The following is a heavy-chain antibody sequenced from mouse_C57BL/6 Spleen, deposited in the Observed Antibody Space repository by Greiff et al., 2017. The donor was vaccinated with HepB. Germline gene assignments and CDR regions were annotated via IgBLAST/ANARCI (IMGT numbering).Heavy chain of an antibody. CDR2: IDPSDSYT. CDR3: AKGYDGYLYYFDY. Sequence: QVQLQQPGAELVKPGASVKLSCKASGYTFTSYWMQWVKQRPGQGLEWIGEIDPSDSYTNYNQKFKGKATMTVDTSSSTAYMQLSSLTSEDSAVYYCAKGYDGYLYYFDYWGKGTTLTVSS. V-gene: IGHV1-50*01. J-gene: IGHJ2*01. D-gene: IGHD2-3*01. CDR1: GYTFTSYW.